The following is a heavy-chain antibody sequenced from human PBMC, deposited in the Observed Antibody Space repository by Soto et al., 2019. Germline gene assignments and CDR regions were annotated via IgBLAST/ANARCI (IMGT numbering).Heavy chain of an antibody. V-gene: IGHV4-34*01. Sequence: PSETLSLTCAVYGGSFSGYYWSWIRQPPGKGLEWIGEINHSGSTNYNPSLKSRVTISVDTSKNQFSLKLSSVTAADTAVYYCARKPAKVVAATKYNWFDPWGQGTLVTVSS. CDR1: GGSFSGYY. J-gene: IGHJ5*02. CDR3: ARKPAKVVAATKYNWFDP. CDR2: INHSGST. D-gene: IGHD2-15*01.